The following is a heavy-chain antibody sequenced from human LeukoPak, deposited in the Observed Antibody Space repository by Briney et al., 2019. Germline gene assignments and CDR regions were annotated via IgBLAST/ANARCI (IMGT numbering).Heavy chain of an antibody. CDR2: ISSSGSTI. J-gene: IGHJ4*01. Sequence: GGSLRLSCAASGFTFSDYYMSWIRQAPGKGLEWVSYISSSGSTIYYADSVKGRFTISRDNAKNSLYLQMNSLRAEDTAVYYCASLLYFHIFTGYPDYWAKEPWSPSPQ. D-gene: IGHD3-9*01. V-gene: IGHV3-11*04. CDR1: GFTFSDYY. CDR3: ASLLYFHIFTGYPDY.